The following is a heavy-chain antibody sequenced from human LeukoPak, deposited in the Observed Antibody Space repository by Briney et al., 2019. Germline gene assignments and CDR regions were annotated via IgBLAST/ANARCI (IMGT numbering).Heavy chain of an antibody. J-gene: IGHJ4*02. V-gene: IGHV3-53*01. CDR2: IHTGGST. CDR1: GFTVSSNY. Sequence: GGSLRLSCAASGFTVSSNYMSWVRQAPGKGLEWVSVIHTGGSTYYADSVKGRFTISRDTSNNTLYLQMNSLRADNTAVYYCAREGKWLQLRYFDYWGQGTLVTVSS. D-gene: IGHD5-24*01. CDR3: AREGKWLQLRYFDY.